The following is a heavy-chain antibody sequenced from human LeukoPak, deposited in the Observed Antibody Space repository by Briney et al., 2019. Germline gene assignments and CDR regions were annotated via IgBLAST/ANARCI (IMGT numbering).Heavy chain of an antibody. V-gene: IGHV4-4*02. CDR1: GGSISSSNW. J-gene: IGHJ5*02. CDR3: XXXXXXSSWYMGLNWFDP. Sequence: SETLSLTCAVSGGSISSSNWWSWVRQPPGKGLEWIGEIYHSGSTNYNPSLKSRVTISVDKSKNQFSLKLSSVTAADTAVYYCXXXXXXSSWYMGLNWFDPWGQGTLVTVSS. CDR2: IYHSGST. D-gene: IGHD6-13*01.